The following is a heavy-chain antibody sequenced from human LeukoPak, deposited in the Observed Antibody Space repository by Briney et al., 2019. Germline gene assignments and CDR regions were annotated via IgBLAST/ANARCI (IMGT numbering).Heavy chain of an antibody. CDR2: IYYSGST. Sequence: SKTLSLTCTVSGGSISSYYWSWIRQPPGKGLEWIGYIYYSGSTNYNPSLKSRVTISVDTSKNQFSLKLSSVTAADTVVYYCARGGVFQGYYQFDYWGQGTLVTVSS. D-gene: IGHD3-22*01. CDR1: GGSISSYY. J-gene: IGHJ4*02. CDR3: ARGGVFQGYYQFDY. V-gene: IGHV4-59*01.